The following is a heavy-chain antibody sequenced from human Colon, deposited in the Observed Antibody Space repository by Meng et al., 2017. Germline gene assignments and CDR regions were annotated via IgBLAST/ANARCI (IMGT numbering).Heavy chain of an antibody. J-gene: IGHJ4*02. CDR1: GFTFSSYA. CDR3: ARDRYEMNGFDY. D-gene: IGHD5-12*01. CDR2: ISYDGSNK. V-gene: IGHV3-30*04. Sequence: GESLKISCAASGFTFSSYAMHWVRQAPGKGLEWVAVISYDGSNKYYADSVKGRFTIYRDNSKNTLYLQMNSLRAEDTAVYYRARDRYEMNGFDYWGQGTLVTVSS.